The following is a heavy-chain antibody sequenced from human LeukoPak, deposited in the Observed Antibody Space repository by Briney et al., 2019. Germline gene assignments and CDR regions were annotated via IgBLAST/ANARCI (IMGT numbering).Heavy chain of an antibody. V-gene: IGHV4-59*08. J-gene: IGHJ3*02. CDR3: ARRIGVWSNRAFDT. CDR2: INYSGST. CDR1: GDSISFYF. Sequence: SETLSLTCTTSGDSISFYFWSWIRQSPGKGREWIAYINYSGSTKYNPSLESRATISVDTTKNEVSLNLTSVTAADSAVYYCARRIGVWSNRAFDTWGQGTAVTVSS. D-gene: IGHD2-15*01.